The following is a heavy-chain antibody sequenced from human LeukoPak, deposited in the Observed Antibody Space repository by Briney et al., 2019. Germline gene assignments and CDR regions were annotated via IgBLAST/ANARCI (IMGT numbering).Heavy chain of an antibody. D-gene: IGHD4-23*01. CDR2: INPSGGST. Sequence: ASVKVSCKASGYTFTSYYMHWVRQAPGQGLEWMGNINPSGGSTSYAQKFQGRVTMTRDMSTSTDYMELSSLRSEDTAVYYCARDNSVEDTAWWFDPWGQGTLVTVSS. J-gene: IGHJ5*02. V-gene: IGHV1-46*01. CDR3: ARDNSVEDTAWWFDP. CDR1: GYTFTSYY.